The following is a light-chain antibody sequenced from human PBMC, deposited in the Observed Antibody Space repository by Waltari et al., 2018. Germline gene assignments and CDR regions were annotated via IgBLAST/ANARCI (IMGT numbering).Light chain of an antibody. CDR1: SSDVGGYNS. CDR3: SSYTGRSISVV. CDR2: DVT. Sequence: QSALTQPASVSGSPGQSITISCTGTSSDVGGYNSVSWYQQHPGKAPKLMIYDVTSRPSGVSPRFPGSKSDNTASLTISGLQAEDEADYYCSSYTGRSISVVFGGGTKLTVL. V-gene: IGLV2-14*03. J-gene: IGLJ2*01.